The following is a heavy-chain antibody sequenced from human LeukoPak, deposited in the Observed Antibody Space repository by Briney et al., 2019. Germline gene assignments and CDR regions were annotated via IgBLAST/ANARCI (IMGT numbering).Heavy chain of an antibody. V-gene: IGHV3-30*02. CDR3: AKVLAVTSYGAKSVFDH. D-gene: IGHD4-23*01. CDR1: GFTFSNYG. Sequence: GGSLRLSCAASGFTFSNYGMHWVRQAPGKGLEWVAFIWYDGSNKYYADSVKGRFTISRDNSKNTVYLQMNSLRAEDTAVYYCAKVLAVTSYGAKSVFDHWGQGTLVTVSS. J-gene: IGHJ4*02. CDR2: IWYDGSNK.